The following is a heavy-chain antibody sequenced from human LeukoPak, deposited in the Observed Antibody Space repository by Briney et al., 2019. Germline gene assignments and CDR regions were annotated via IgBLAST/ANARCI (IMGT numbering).Heavy chain of an antibody. CDR3: ARDEDIVVVPAAILSRYYYYGMDV. V-gene: IGHV1-69*04. CDR1: GGTFSIYA. CDR2: IIPILGIA. J-gene: IGHJ6*02. Sequence: GASVKVSCKASGGTFSIYAISWVRQAPGQGLEWMGRIIPILGIANYAQKFQGRVTITADKSTSTAYMELSSLRSEDTAVYYCARDEDIVVVPAAILSRYYYYGMDVWGQGTTVTVSS. D-gene: IGHD2-2*02.